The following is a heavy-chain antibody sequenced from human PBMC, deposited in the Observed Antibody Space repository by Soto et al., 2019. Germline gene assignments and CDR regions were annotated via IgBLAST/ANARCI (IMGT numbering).Heavy chain of an antibody. D-gene: IGHD3-22*01. CDR2: IYPADSDT. Sequence: PGESLKISCQASGYSFANYWIAWVRQMPGKGLEWVGIIYPADSDTKYSPSFQGQVTISADKSISTAYLHWNTLKASDTAIYYWAREKLQYYYDGDGYVDYWSKGTLVT. J-gene: IGHJ4*02. CDR1: GYSFANYW. V-gene: IGHV5-51*01. CDR3: AREKLQYYYDGDGYVDY.